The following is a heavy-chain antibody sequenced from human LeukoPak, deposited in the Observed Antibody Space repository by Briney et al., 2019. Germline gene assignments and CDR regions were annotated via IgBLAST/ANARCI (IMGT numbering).Heavy chain of an antibody. D-gene: IGHD6-13*01. J-gene: IGHJ3*02. CDR2: IEQDGSEK. V-gene: IGHV3-7*04. CDR3: ARDGKQPSDAFDI. CDR1: GFTFSSYW. Sequence: GGSLRLSCAASGFTFSSYWMSWVRQAPGKGLEWVANIEQDGSEKYYVDSVKGRFTISRDNAKNSLYLQMNSLRAEDTAVYYCARDGKQPSDAFDIWGQGTMVTVSS.